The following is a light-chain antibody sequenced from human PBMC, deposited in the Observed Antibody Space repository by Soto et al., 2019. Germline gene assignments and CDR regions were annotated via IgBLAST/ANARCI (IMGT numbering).Light chain of an antibody. J-gene: IGKJ3*01. CDR1: QSVSSSY. Sequence: EIVLTQSSGTLSLSPGERATLSCRASQSVSSSYLAWYQQKPGQAPRLLIYGASSRATGIPDRFSGSGSGTDFTLTISRLEPEDFAVYYCQQYGSSPLFGPGTKVDIK. CDR3: QQYGSSPL. CDR2: GAS. V-gene: IGKV3-20*01.